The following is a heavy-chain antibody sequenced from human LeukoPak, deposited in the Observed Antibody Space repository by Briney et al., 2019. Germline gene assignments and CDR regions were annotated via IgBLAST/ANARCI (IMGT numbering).Heavy chain of an antibody. Sequence: PGGSLRLSCAASGFTFSSYSMNWVRQAPGKGLEWVSYISPRSETIYYAESVKGRFTVSRDDSKDSLYLQMHTLRAEDTAVYYCARIDGPTVFTYYMDLWGKGTTVTVAS. D-gene: IGHD3-16*01. V-gene: IGHV3-48*04. CDR3: ARIDGPTVFTYYMDL. J-gene: IGHJ6*03. CDR2: ISPRSETI. CDR1: GFTFSSYS.